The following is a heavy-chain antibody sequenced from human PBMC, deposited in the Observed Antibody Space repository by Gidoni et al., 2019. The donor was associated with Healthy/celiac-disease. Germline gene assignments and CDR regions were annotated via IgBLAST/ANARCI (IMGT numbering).Heavy chain of an antibody. V-gene: IGHV3-30*18. CDR3: AKDILELGWLTYYYYGMDV. Sequence: RSLRLSCAASGFTFSSYGMHWVRQAPGKGLEWVAVISYDGSNKYYADSVKGRFTISRDNSKNTLYLQMNSLRAEDTAVYYCAKDILELGWLTYYYYGMDVWGQGTTVTVSS. D-gene: IGHD3-16*01. J-gene: IGHJ6*02. CDR2: ISYDGSNK. CDR1: GFTFSSYG.